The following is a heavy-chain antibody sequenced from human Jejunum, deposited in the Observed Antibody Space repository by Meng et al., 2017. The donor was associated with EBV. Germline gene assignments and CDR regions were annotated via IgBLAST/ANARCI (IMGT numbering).Heavy chain of an antibody. J-gene: IGHJ4*02. CDR3: ARVAFSYTTRSLDS. CDR1: RGSFSGYY. CDR2: INHSGST. D-gene: IGHD3-16*02. V-gene: IGHV4-34*02. Sequence: VQLQQWGAGLLKPSETLSLTLAVYRGSFSGYYWSWIRQHPGKGLGWIGEINHSGSTNYNPSLRSRVTISVETSKNQFSLRLNSVTAADTAVYYCARVAFSYTTRSLDSWGQGTLVTVSS.